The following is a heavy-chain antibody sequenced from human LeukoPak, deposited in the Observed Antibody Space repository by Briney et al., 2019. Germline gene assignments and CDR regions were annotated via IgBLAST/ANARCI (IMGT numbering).Heavy chain of an antibody. D-gene: IGHD3-9*01. CDR2: IDYRGTT. V-gene: IGHV4-59*12. CDR3: ARGPVLRYFDWFEESWFDP. Sequence: PSETLSLTCTVSGGSMNNYYWSWIRQPPGKGMEYIGSIDYRGTTKYNPSLKSRLTISLDTSKNQFSLKLSSVTAADTAVYYCARGPVLRYFDWFEESWFDPWGQGTLVTVSS. J-gene: IGHJ5*02. CDR1: GGSMNNYY.